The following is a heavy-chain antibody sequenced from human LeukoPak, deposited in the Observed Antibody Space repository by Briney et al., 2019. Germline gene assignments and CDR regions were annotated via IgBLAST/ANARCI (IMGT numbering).Heavy chain of an antibody. Sequence: GGSLRLSCAASGFTFGSYGMHWVRQAPGKGLEWVAFIRYDGSNKYYADSVKGRFTISRDNSKNTLYLQMNSLRAEDTAVYYCARDLVPGFGELPTDYWGQGTLVTVSS. CDR1: GFTFGSYG. V-gene: IGHV3-30*02. CDR3: ARDLVPGFGELPTDY. CDR2: IRYDGSNK. J-gene: IGHJ4*02. D-gene: IGHD3-10*01.